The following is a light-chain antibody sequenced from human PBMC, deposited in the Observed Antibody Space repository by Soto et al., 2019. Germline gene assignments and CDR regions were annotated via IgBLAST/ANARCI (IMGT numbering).Light chain of an antibody. V-gene: IGLV2-11*01. J-gene: IGLJ1*01. Sequence: QSALTQPRSVSGSPGPSVTVSCIGTSSDVGGYNSVSWYQEHPGKAPKLMIYDVIKRPSGVPDRFSGSKSGNTASLTISGLLAEDEADYYCCSYVGSYSYVFGTGTKVTVL. CDR3: CSYVGSYSYV. CDR2: DVI. CDR1: SSDVGGYNS.